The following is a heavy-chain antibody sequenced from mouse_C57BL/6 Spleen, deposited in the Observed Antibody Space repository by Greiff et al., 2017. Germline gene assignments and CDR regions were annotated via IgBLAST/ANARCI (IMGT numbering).Heavy chain of an antibody. V-gene: IGHV1-81*01. CDR3: ARWDLITTVVAKNIMDY. J-gene: IGHJ4*01. Sequence: QVQLQQSGAELARPGASVKLSCKASGYTFTSYGISWVKQRTGPGLEWIGEIYPRSGNTYYNEKFKGKATLTADKSSSTAYMELRSLTSEDSSVYFCARWDLITTVVAKNIMDYWGQGTSVTVSS. CDR2: IYPRSGNT. D-gene: IGHD1-1*01. CDR1: GYTFTSYG.